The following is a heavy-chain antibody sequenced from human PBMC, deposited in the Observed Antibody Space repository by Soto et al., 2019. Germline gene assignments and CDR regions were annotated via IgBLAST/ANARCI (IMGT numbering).Heavy chain of an antibody. CDR1: GYTLTEYY. CDR2: IKPDSGDT. V-gene: IGHV1-2*04. CDR3: ATQRAKAIFGPLDF. D-gene: IGHD3-3*01. J-gene: IGHJ4*02. Sequence: SSVKVSCKAPGYTLTEYYIHWVRHTAGQGIEWMGWIKPDSGDTNYAQNFQGWVTMTRDTSITTAYMELRRLRSDDTAVYYCATQRAKAIFGPLDFWGQGTLVTVSS.